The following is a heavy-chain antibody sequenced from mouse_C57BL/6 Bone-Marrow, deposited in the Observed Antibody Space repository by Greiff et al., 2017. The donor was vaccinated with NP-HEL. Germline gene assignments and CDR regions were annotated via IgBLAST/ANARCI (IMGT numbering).Heavy chain of an antibody. D-gene: IGHD1-1*01. Sequence: VQLQQPGAELVKPGASVKLSCKASGYTFTSYWMHWVKQRPGQGLEWIGMIHPNSGSTNYNEKFKSKATLTVDKSSSTAYMQLSSLTSEDSAVYYCARLGTVVRYFDVWGTGTTVTVSS. V-gene: IGHV1-64*01. J-gene: IGHJ1*03. CDR1: GYTFTSYW. CDR2: IHPNSGST. CDR3: ARLGTVVRYFDV.